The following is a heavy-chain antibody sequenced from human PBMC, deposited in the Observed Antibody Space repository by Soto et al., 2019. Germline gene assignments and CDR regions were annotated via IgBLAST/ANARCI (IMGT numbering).Heavy chain of an antibody. CDR2: MNPNSGNT. V-gene: IGHV1-8*01. Sequence: QVQLVQSGAEVKKPGASVKVSCKGSGYTFTSYHINWVRQATGQGLEWMGWMNPNSGNTGYAQTLQGRVTMTWDNSISTAYMELSSLRFEETAMYYCARGHISSTKTWLDHWGQGTLVTVSS. CDR3: ARGHISSTKTWLDH. J-gene: IGHJ5*02. D-gene: IGHD6-6*01. CDR1: GYTFTSYH.